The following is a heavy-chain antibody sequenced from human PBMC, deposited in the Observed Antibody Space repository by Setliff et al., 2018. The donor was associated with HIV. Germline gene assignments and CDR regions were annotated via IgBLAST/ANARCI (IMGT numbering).Heavy chain of an antibody. CDR2: MHPDGDT. Sequence: ASVKVSCKASGYTFTNFDINWLRQASGQGLEWMGWMHPDGDTGFAQNFQGRLTMTRDTSTSTAYMQLNGLTSDDTAVYYCASFPYYPSGSYSYWGQGTLVTVSS. J-gene: IGHJ4*02. D-gene: IGHD3-10*01. CDR1: GYTFTNFD. CDR3: ASFPYYPSGSYSY. V-gene: IGHV1-8*01.